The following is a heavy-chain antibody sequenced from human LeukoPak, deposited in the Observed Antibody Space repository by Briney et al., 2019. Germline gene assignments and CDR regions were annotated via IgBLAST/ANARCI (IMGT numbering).Heavy chain of an antibody. Sequence: PSETLSLTCTVSLDSTTSNFWSWVRQPPGKGLEWIGEVHRSGSPNYNPSLQSRVTISIDRSRNQIALELSSVTAADTAVYYCAREILGGFNPGAYWGQGTLVTVSS. V-gene: IGHV4-4*02. CDR3: AREILGGFNPGAY. J-gene: IGHJ4*02. D-gene: IGHD1-14*01. CDR1: LDSTTSNF. CDR2: VHRSGSP.